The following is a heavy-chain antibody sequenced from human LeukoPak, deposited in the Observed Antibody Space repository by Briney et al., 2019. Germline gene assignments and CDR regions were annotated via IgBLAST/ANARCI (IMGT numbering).Heavy chain of an antibody. J-gene: IGHJ4*02. V-gene: IGHV3-21*01. CDR3: ARAVRRNLIDY. Sequence: GGSLRLSCAASGFTFSSYSMNWVRQAPGKGLEWVSSISSSSSYIYYADSVKGRFTISRENAKNSLYLQMNSLRAGDTAVYYCARAVRRNLIDYWGQGTLVTVSS. CDR1: GFTFSSYS. CDR2: ISSSSSYI. D-gene: IGHD2-2*01.